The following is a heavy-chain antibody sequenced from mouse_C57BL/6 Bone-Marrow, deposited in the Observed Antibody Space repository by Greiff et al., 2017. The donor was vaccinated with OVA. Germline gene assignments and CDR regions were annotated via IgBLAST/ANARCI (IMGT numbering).Heavy chain of an antibody. V-gene: IGHV5-4*01. J-gene: IGHJ4*01. CDR3: ARGGGATAYARDY. CDR1: GFTFSSYA. D-gene: IGHD1-2*01. Sequence: EVHLVESGGGLVKPGGSLKLSCAASGFTFSSYAMSWVRQTPEKRPEWVATISDGGSYTYYPDNVKGRFTISRDNAKNNLYLQMSHLKSEDTAMYYCARGGGATAYARDYWGQGTSVTVSS. CDR2: ISDGGSYT.